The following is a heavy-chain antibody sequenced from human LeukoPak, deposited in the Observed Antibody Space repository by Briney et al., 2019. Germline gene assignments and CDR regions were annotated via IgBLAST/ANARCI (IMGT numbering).Heavy chain of an antibody. Sequence: GGSLRLSCAASGFTFSSYAMSWVRQAPGKGLEWVSAISGSGGSTYYADSVKGRFTISRDNSKNTLYLQMNSLRAEDTAVYYCAKDPPGWVWFGESVEAFDIWGQGTMVTVSS. V-gene: IGHV3-23*01. CDR1: GFTFSSYA. D-gene: IGHD3-10*01. CDR2: ISGSGGST. CDR3: AKDPPGWVWFGESVEAFDI. J-gene: IGHJ3*02.